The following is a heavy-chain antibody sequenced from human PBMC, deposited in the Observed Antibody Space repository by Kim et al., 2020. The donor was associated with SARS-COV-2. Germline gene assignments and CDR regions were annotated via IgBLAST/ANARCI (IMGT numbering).Heavy chain of an antibody. CDR1: GFTFGSYW. CDR3: ARHQPSGPRADYDILSGYYSEDTYSAMDV. J-gene: IGHJ6*02. V-gene: IGHV3-7*01. CDR2: INQDGSEK. Sequence: GGSLRLSCAASGFTFGSYWMSWVRQAPGKGLEWVANINQDGSEKYYVDSVKGRFTISRDNAKNSLYLQMNSLRAEDTAVYYCARHQPSGPRADYDILSGYYSEDTYSAMDVWGQGTTVTVSS. D-gene: IGHD3-9*01.